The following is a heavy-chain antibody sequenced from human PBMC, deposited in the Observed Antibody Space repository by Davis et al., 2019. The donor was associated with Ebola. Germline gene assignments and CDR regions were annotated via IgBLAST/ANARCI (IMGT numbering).Heavy chain of an antibody. CDR2: IRSKTNGGII. CDR1: GFSFNEASTW. V-gene: IGHV3-15*07. CDR3: STDPARGY. Sequence: PGGSLRLSCAASGFSFNEASTWMNWLRHASGKGLEWVGRIRSKTNGGIIDYAAFVEGRFIISRDDSKNTLFLQINSLRTEDTAVYYCSTDPARGYRGQGTLVNVAS. J-gene: IGHJ4*02.